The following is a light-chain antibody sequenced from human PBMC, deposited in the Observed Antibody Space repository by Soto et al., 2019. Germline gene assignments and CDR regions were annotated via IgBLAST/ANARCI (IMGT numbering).Light chain of an antibody. Sequence: DIQMTQSPSSLSASVGDRVTISCRAGQSISTYLNWYQQKPGTAPRLLIYSASSVKAGVPPRFSGSGSGRDFTLTISSLRPEDTAIYLCQQSYTSPPWTFGQGTKVEIK. J-gene: IGKJ1*01. CDR1: QSISTY. CDR3: QQSYTSPPWT. CDR2: SAS. V-gene: IGKV1-39*01.